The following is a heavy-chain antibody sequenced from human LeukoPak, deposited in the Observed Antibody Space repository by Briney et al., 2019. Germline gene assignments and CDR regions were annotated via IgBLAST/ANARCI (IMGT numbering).Heavy chain of an antibody. Sequence: TGGSLRLSCAASGFTFSSYAMSWVRQAPGKGLEWVSSISSSSSYIYYADSVKGRFTISRDNAKNSLYLQMNSLRAEDTAVYYCARTPIAAAQHYGMDVWGQGTTVTVSS. CDR3: ARTPIAAAQHYGMDV. J-gene: IGHJ6*02. CDR1: GFTFSSYA. CDR2: ISSSSSYI. V-gene: IGHV3-21*01. D-gene: IGHD6-13*01.